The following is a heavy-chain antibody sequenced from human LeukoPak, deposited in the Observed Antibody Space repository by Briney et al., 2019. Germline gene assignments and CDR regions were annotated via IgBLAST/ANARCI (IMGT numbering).Heavy chain of an antibody. J-gene: IGHJ5*02. Sequence: SETLSLTRTVSGGSISSNYWGWIRQPPGKGLEWIGSIYYTGSTYYNPSLKSRVTVYVDTSKNQFSLKLTSVTAADTAVYYCARRPDSSGWNRWFDPWGQGTLVTVSS. CDR1: GGSISSNY. V-gene: IGHV4-39*01. CDR3: ARRPDSSGWNRWFDP. D-gene: IGHD3-22*01. CDR2: IYYTGST.